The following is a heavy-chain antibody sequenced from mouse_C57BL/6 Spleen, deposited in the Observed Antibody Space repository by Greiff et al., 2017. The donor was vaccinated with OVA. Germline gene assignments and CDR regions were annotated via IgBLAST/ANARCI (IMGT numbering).Heavy chain of an antibody. V-gene: IGHV1-82*01. Sequence: VQLQQSGPELVKPGASVKISCKASGYAFSSSWMNWVKQWPGKGLEWIGRIYPGDGDTNYNGKFKGKATLTADKSSSTAYMQLSSLTSEDSAVYFGARSGYYGSSPFAYWGQGTLVTVSA. J-gene: IGHJ3*01. CDR2: IYPGDGDT. CDR3: ARSGYYGSSPFAY. D-gene: IGHD1-1*01. CDR1: GYAFSSSW.